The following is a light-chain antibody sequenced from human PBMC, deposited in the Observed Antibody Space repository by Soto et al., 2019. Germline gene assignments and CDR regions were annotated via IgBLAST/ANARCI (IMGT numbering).Light chain of an antibody. Sequence: QSVLTQPASVSGSPGQSITISCTGTSSDVGGYNYVSWYQQHPGKAPKLMIYEVSNRPSGVSNHFSGSKSGNTASLTISGLQAEDEADYYCSSYTSSSPFVFGTGTKLTVL. CDR1: SSDVGGYNY. CDR2: EVS. J-gene: IGLJ1*01. CDR3: SSYTSSSPFV. V-gene: IGLV2-14*01.